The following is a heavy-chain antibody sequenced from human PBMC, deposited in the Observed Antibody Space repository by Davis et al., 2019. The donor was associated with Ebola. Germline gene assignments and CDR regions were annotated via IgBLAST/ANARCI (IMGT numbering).Heavy chain of an antibody. Sequence: ASVKVSCKASGYTFTGYYMHWVRQAPGQGLEWMGWIKPNSGGTNYAQKFQGRVTMTRDTSISTAYMELSRLRSDDTAVYYCATVGKLRFLEWSKPQYGMDVWGQGTTVTVSS. D-gene: IGHD3-3*01. CDR1: GYTFTGYY. V-gene: IGHV1-2*02. CDR2: IKPNSGGT. J-gene: IGHJ6*02. CDR3: ATVGKLRFLEWSKPQYGMDV.